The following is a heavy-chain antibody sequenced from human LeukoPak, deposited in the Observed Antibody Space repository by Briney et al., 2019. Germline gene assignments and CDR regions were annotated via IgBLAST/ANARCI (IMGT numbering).Heavy chain of an antibody. Sequence: SETLSLTCTVSGGSFSGYYWSWIRLPPGKGLEWIGEINHRGSTNYNPSLKSRVTISVDTSKNQFSLKLSSVTAADTAVYYCARRFRAVVRGVIFPYYYYYMDVWGKGTTVTISS. CDR1: GGSFSGYY. CDR3: ARRFRAVVRGVIFPYYYYYMDV. CDR2: INHRGST. J-gene: IGHJ6*03. V-gene: IGHV4-34*01. D-gene: IGHD3-10*01.